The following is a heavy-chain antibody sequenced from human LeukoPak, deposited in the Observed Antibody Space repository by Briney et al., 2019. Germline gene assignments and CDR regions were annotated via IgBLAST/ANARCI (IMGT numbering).Heavy chain of an antibody. V-gene: IGHV4-59*11. CDR2: IYYSGST. CDR1: GGSISSHY. CDR3: ARQSLVGQELRPARYYYYYYMDV. Sequence: SETLSLTCTVSGGSISSHYWSWIRQPPRKGLEWIGYIYYSGSTNYNPSLKSRVTISVDTSKNQFSLKLSSVTAADTAVYYCARQSLVGQELRPARYYYYYYMDVWGKGTTVTVSS. D-gene: IGHD1-7*01. J-gene: IGHJ6*03.